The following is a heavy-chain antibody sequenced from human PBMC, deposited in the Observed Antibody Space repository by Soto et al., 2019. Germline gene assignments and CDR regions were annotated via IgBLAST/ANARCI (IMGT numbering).Heavy chain of an antibody. CDR3: ATQRLGEFGSHFDH. D-gene: IGHD3-10*01. J-gene: IGHJ4*02. V-gene: IGHV4-59*01. Sequence: WTWMRQSPGQGLEWIGYIYYSGSTKSNPSLNGRLTMSVDTSKNQFSLNLRSVTVADTAVYYCATQRLGEFGSHFDHWGQGTLVSVSS. CDR2: IYYSGST.